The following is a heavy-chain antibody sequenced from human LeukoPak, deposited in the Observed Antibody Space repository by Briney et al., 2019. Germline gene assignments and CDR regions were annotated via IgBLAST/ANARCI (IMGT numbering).Heavy chain of an antibody. D-gene: IGHD6-6*01. CDR2: ISAYNGNT. J-gene: IGHJ4*02. Sequence: ASVKVSCKASGYTFSRYGISWVRQAPGQGLEWMGWISAYNGNTNYAQKLQGRVTMTTDTSTSTAYMELRSLRSDDTAVYYCARTSRYSSSSEWDYWGQGTLVTVSS. V-gene: IGHV1-18*01. CDR3: ARTSRYSSSSEWDY. CDR1: GYTFSRYG.